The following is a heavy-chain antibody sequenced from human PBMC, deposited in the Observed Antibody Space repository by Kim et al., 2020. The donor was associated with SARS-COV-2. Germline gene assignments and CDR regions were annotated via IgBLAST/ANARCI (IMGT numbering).Heavy chain of an antibody. J-gene: IGHJ4*02. CDR1: GFTFSNAW. V-gene: IGHV3-15*01. Sequence: GGSLRLSCAASGFTFSNAWMSWVRQAPGKGLEWVGRIKSKTDGGTTDYAAPVKGRFTISRDDSKNTLYLQMNSLKTEDTAVYYCTTDGAPYIMVRGVIIKGIWGQGTLVTVSS. CDR3: TTDGAPYIMVRGVIIKGI. D-gene: IGHD3-10*01. CDR2: IKSKTDGGTT.